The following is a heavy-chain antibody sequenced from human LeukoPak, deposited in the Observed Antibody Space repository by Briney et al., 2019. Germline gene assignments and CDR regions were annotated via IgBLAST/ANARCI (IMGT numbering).Heavy chain of an antibody. D-gene: IGHD3-22*01. CDR2: ISWNSGSI. CDR1: GFTFDDYA. V-gene: IGHV3-9*01. CDR3: AKGGSSGINYFDY. Sequence: GGSLRLSCAASGFTFDDYAMHWVRQAPGKGLVWVSGISWNSGSIGYADSVKGRFTISRDNAKNSLYLQMNSLRAEDTALYYCAKGGSSGINYFDYWGQGTLVTVSS. J-gene: IGHJ4*02.